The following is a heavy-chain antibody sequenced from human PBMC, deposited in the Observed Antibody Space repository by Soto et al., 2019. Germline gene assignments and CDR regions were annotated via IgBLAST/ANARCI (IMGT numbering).Heavy chain of an antibody. V-gene: IGHV3-74*01. CDR2: INSDGSST. D-gene: IGHD2-15*01. J-gene: IGHJ4*02. CDR1: GFTFSSDW. Sequence: EVQLVESGGGLVQPGGSLRLSCAVSGFTFSSDWMHWVRQAPGKGLVWVSRINSDGSSTSYADSVKGRFTISRDNAKNTLSLQMNSLIGDDSAVYYCASTVVTGYCGQGTLVTVSS. CDR3: ASTVVTGY.